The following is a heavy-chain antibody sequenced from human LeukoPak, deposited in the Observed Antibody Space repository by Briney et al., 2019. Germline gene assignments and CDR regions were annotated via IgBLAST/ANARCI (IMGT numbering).Heavy chain of an antibody. Sequence: WASVKVSCTASGYTFTGYYTHWVRQAPGQGLEWMGWINPNSYGANYAQKFQGRVTMTRDTSISTAYMELSRLRSDDTAVYYCARGGRVTTVVTLLDYWGQGTLVSVSS. CDR1: GYTFTGYY. CDR2: INPNSYGA. J-gene: IGHJ4*02. V-gene: IGHV1-2*02. CDR3: ARGGRVTTVVTLLDY. D-gene: IGHD4-23*01.